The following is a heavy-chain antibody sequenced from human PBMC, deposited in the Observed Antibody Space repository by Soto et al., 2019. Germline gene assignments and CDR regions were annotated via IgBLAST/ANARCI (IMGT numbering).Heavy chain of an antibody. CDR2: ISAYNGNT. CDR1: GYTYASYG. J-gene: IGHJ4*02. V-gene: IGHV1-18*01. D-gene: IGHD3-22*01. CDR3: ARDPFPTYYDSRGYSSDYFDF. Sequence: ASVKPSCKAPGYTYASYGINWVRQANGQGLEWMGWISAYNGNTNYAQKVQVRVTMTTDTSTSTAYMELRSLRSDDTAVYYCARDPFPTYYDSRGYSSDYFDFWGQGTLVTVSS.